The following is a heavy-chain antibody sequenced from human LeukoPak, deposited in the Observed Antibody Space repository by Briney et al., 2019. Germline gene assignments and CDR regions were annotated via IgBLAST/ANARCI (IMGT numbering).Heavy chain of an antibody. CDR3: ARDPSGYYDSSGYLHDGTFDY. CDR1: GYTFTGYH. D-gene: IGHD3-22*01. J-gene: IGHJ4*02. V-gene: IGHV1-2*06. Sequence: GASVKVSCKASGYTFTGYHMHWVRQAPGQGLEWMGRINPNSRGTNYAQKFQGRVTMTRDTSISTAYMELSRLRSDDTAVYYCARDPSGYYDSSGYLHDGTFDYWGQGTLVTVSS. CDR2: INPNSRGT.